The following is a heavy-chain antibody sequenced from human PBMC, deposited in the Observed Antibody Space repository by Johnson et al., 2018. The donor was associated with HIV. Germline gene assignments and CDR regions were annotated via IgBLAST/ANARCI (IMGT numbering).Heavy chain of an antibody. J-gene: IGHJ3*02. Sequence: QMLLVESGGGVVQPGGSLRLSCAASGFTFSSYGMHWVRKAPGKGLEWVAFIRYDGSNKYYADSVKGRFTISRDNAKNSLYLQINSLRAEATAVYYCARAPRPQWQWLPPGAFDSWGQGTMVTVSS. D-gene: IGHD6-19*01. CDR3: ARAPRPQWQWLPPGAFDS. CDR2: IRYDGSNK. CDR1: GFTFSSYG. V-gene: IGHV3-30*02.